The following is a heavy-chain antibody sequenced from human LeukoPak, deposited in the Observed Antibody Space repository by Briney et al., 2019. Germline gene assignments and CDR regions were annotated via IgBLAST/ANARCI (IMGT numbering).Heavy chain of an antibody. J-gene: IGHJ4*02. CDR3: AREGIAGDFDY. CDR1: GFTFSSYR. Sequence: PGGSLRLSCAASGFTFSSYRMSWVRQAPGKGLEWVANIKQDGSDKYYVDSVKGRFTISRDNAKNSLYLQMNSLRAEDTAVYYCAREGIAGDFDYWGQGTLVTVSS. D-gene: IGHD6-13*01. V-gene: IGHV3-7*01. CDR2: IKQDGSDK.